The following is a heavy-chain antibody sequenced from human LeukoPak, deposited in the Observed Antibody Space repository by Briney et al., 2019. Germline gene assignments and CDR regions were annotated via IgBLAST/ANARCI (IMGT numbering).Heavy chain of an antibody. D-gene: IGHD6-19*01. CDR2: IFGSGGSA. Sequence: GGSLRLSCAASGFTFNSYAMSWVRQAPGKGLEWVSGIFGSGGSAHYADSVKGRFAISRDNSKNRVYLQMNSLRAEDTAVYYCAKTATGYSSGHYPGWPVDYWGQGTLVTVSS. CDR3: AKTATGYSSGHYPGWPVDY. J-gene: IGHJ4*02. V-gene: IGHV3-23*01. CDR1: GFTFNSYA.